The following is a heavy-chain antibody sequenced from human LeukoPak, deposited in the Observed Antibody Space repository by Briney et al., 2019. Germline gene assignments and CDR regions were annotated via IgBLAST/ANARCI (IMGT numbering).Heavy chain of an antibody. D-gene: IGHD1/OR15-1a*01. CDR2: LYHSGAA. CDR3: ARLGKTYYMDV. CDR1: GDSISNYY. V-gene: IGHV4-59*08. Sequence: PSEPLSLTCTVSGDSISNYYWTWIRQTPGKGLEWIGNLYHSGAADYNPSLKTRVTTSVATSKDQFSLSLRSSTAADTAVYFCARLGKTYYMDVWGTGTTVTVSS. J-gene: IGHJ6*03.